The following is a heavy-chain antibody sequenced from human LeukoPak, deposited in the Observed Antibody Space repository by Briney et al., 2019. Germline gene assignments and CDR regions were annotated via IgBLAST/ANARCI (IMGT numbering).Heavy chain of an antibody. CDR2: ISSSSRST. Sequence: GGSLRLSCAASGFTFSDYYTSWMRQAPGKGLEWVSYISSSSRSTTYADSVKGRFTISRDNAKNSLYLQMNSLRAEDTAVYYCSGGYDSDYFFYYGLDVWGQGTTVTVSS. CDR1: GFTFSDYY. D-gene: IGHD5-12*01. V-gene: IGHV3-11*06. CDR3: SGGYDSDYFFYYGLDV. J-gene: IGHJ6*02.